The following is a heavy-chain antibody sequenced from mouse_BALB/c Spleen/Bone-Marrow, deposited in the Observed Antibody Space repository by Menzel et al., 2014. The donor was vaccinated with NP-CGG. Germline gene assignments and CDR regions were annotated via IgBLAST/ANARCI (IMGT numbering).Heavy chain of an antibody. V-gene: IGHV2-6*02. CDR1: GFSLTNYG. CDR2: IWSDGNT. Sequence: VQGVESGPGLVSPSQSLSIACTVSGFSLTNYGLHWVRQPPGKGLEWLVVIWSDGNTTYNSALKSRLSISKDNSKSXVFLKMNSLQTDDTAMYYCARNPYGNYAMDYWGQGTSVTVSS. J-gene: IGHJ4*01. CDR3: ARNPYGNYAMDY. D-gene: IGHD2-10*02.